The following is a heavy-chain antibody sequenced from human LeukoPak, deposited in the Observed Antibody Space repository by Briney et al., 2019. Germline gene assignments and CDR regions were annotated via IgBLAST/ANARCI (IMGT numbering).Heavy chain of an antibody. CDR2: INAGNGNT. D-gene: IGHD6-19*01. J-gene: IGHJ4*02. CDR3: ARGTAVAGTFGDY. V-gene: IGHV1-3*01. Sequence: ASVKVSCKASGYTFTIYAMHWVRQAPGQRRERMGWINAGNGNTKYSQKFQGRVTITRDTSASTAYMELSSLRSEDTAVYYCARGTAVAGTFGDYWGQGTLVTVSS. CDR1: GYTFTIYA.